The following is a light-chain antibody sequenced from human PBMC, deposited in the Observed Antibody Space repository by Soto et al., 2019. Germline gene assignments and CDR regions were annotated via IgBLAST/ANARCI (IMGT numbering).Light chain of an antibody. CDR1: QGLIHSDGNTY. CDR3: MQGTHCPLT. CDR2: NVS. Sequence: DVVMTQSPLSLPVTLGQPASISCRSSQGLIHSDGNTYLHWFQQRPGQSPRRLINNVSNRDSGVXDXXSGSGSGTDVTLNISRVEADDVGLFYCMQGTHCPLTVGQGTKVEIK. J-gene: IGKJ1*01. V-gene: IGKV2-30*02.